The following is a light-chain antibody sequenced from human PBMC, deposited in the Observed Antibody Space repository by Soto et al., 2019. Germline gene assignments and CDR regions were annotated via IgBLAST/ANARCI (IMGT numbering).Light chain of an antibody. CDR1: QSISSW. J-gene: IGKJ1*01. CDR2: KAS. V-gene: IGKV1-5*03. Sequence: DIQMTQSPSTLSASVGDRVTITCRASQSISSWLAWYQQKPGKAPKLLIYKASSLQSGVPSRFSGSGSGTEFTLTISSLQPDDFAAHYCQQCSSYPWTFGQGTKVEIK. CDR3: QQCSSYPWT.